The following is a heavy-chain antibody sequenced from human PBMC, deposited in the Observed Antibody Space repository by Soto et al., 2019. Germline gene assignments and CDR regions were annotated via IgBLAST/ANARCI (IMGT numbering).Heavy chain of an antibody. J-gene: IGHJ4*02. CDR2: ISYDGSNK. CDR1: GFTFSSYG. D-gene: IGHD3-10*01. CDR3: AKDRRSYYYCSGSSSPNY. V-gene: IGHV3-30*18. Sequence: QVQLVESGGGVVQPGRSLRLSCAASGFTFSSYGMHWVRQAPGKGLEWVAVISYDGSNKYYADPVKGRFTISRDNSKNTLYLQMNSLRAEDTAVYYCAKDRRSYYYCSGSSSPNYWGQGTLVTVSS.